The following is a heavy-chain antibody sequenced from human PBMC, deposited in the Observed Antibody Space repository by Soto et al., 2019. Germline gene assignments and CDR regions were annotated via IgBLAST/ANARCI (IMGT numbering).Heavy chain of an antibody. J-gene: IGHJ4*01. CDR3: VSWVSAHFDY. CDR2: ISSNGANT. CDR1: GFTVDSPYS. V-gene: IGHV3-23*01. Sequence: GGALGLSCAESGFTVDSPYSHGIRWVRQSPGKGPEWVSTISSNGANTHYAESVKGRFTISKDASRNTVHLHMNSLRAEDTATYFCVSWVSAHFDYWGHGTPVTVYS. D-gene: IGHD2-8*01.